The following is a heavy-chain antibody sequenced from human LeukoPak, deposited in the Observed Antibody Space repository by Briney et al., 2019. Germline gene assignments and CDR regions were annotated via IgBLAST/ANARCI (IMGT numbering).Heavy chain of an antibody. J-gene: IGHJ3*02. CDR3: ARAESIAAPTDAFDI. CDR1: GGTFSSYA. V-gene: IGHV1-69*13. Sequence: SVKVSCKASGGTFSSYAISWVRQAPGQGLEWMGGIIPIFGTANYAQKFQGRVTITADESTSTAYMELSSLRSEDTAVYYCARAESIAAPTDAFDIWGQGTMVTVSS. D-gene: IGHD6-6*01. CDR2: IIPIFGTA.